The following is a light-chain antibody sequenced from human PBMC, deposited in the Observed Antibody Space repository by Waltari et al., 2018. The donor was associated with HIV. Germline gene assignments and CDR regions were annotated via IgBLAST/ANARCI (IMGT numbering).Light chain of an antibody. J-gene: IGLJ2*01. V-gene: IGLV2-8*01. CDR2: EVN. CDR3: SSSAGCNNVV. Sequence: QSALTQPPSASGSPGQSVTISCSGTSSDGGDYDFVSWYQQHPGKVPKLILYEVNKRPSWVPVRFSRSTSGHTASLPVSGLQADYEADYYCSSSAGCNNVVFGGGTKLTVL. CDR1: SSDGGDYDF.